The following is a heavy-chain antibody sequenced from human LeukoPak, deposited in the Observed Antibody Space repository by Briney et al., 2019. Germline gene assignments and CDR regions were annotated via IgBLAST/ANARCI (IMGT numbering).Heavy chain of an antibody. Sequence: PSETLSLTCAVYGGSFSGYYWSWIRQPPGKGLEWIGEINHSGSTNYNPSLKSRVTISVDTSKNQFSLKRSSVTAADTAVYYCARAPARIAAAGYWGQGTLVTVSS. CDR2: INHSGST. D-gene: IGHD6-13*01. V-gene: IGHV4-34*01. CDR3: ARAPARIAAAGY. J-gene: IGHJ4*02. CDR1: GGSFSGYY.